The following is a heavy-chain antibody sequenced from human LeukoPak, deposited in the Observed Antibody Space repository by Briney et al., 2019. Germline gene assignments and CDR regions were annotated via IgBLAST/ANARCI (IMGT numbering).Heavy chain of an antibody. CDR2: MNPSIGNT. CDR3: ARGGAVTAPLGYYYYYMDV. V-gene: IGHV1-8*01. D-gene: IGHD4-11*01. J-gene: IGHJ6*03. Sequence: ASVKVSCKASGYTFTSYDINWVRQDTGQRLEWMGWMNPSIGNTDYAQKFQGRVTMTRNTSISTAYMELSGLRSEDTAVYYCARGGAVTAPLGYYYYYMDVWGTGTTVTVSS. CDR1: GYTFTSYD.